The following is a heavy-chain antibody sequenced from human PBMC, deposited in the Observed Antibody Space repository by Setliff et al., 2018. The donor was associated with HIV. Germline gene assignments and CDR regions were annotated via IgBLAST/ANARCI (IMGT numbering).Heavy chain of an antibody. CDR1: GGSTRTSGYY. CDR3: ATSAESGFGIHWGVFNI. Sequence: SETLSLTCTVSGGSTRTSGYYWGWIRQPPGKGREWIGSIYSSGSTYYDPSLKSRVSISVDTSKNQFSLKLRSVTAADTAVYYCATSAESGFGIHWGVFNIWGQGTRVTVSS. D-gene: IGHD3-10*01. V-gene: IGHV4-39*01. J-gene: IGHJ3*02. CDR2: IYSSGST.